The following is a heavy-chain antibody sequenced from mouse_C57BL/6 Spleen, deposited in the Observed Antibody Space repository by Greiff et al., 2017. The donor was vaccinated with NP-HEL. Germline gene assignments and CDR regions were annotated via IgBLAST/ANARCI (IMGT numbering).Heavy chain of an antibody. CDR1: GFSLTSYG. V-gene: IGHV2-2*01. Sequence: QVQLKESGPGLVQPSQSLSITCTVSGFSLTSYGVHWVRQSPGKGLEWLGVIWSGGSTDYNAAFISRLSISKDNSKSHVFFKMNSLQADDTAIDYWARRLGDYAMDDWGQGTSVTVAS. J-gene: IGHJ4*01. CDR2: IWSGGST. CDR3: ARRLGDYAMDD.